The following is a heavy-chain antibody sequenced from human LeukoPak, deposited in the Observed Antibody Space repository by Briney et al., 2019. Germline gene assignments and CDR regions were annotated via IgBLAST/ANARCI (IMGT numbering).Heavy chain of an antibody. J-gene: IGHJ4*02. CDR3: ARGRGGYSYGYTDY. V-gene: IGHV4-34*01. D-gene: IGHD5-18*01. CDR2: INHSGST. CDR1: GGSFSGYY. Sequence: SETLSLTCPVYGGSFSGYYWSWIRQPPGKGLEWIGEINHSGSTNYNPSLKSRVTISVDTSKNQFSLKLSSVTAADTAVYYCARGRGGYSYGYTDYWGQGTLVTVSS.